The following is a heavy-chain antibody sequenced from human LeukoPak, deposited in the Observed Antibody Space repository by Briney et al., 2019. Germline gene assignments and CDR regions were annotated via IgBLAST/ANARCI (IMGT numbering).Heavy chain of an antibody. J-gene: IGHJ4*02. CDR1: GFTFSNYW. CDR2: INSDGSSI. D-gene: IGHD6-19*01. Sequence: GGSLRLSCAASGFTFSNYWMHWVRHVPGKGLAWVSRINSDGSSIRYADSVKGRFTISRDNSKNTVYLQMNSLRAEDTAVYYCARVGAVAAADCWGQGTLVTVSS. V-gene: IGHV3-74*01. CDR3: ARVGAVAAADC.